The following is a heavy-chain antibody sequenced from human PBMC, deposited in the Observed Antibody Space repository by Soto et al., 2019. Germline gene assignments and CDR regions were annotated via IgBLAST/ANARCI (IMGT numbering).Heavy chain of an antibody. D-gene: IGHD5-12*01. CDR3: ARAPEMATGYYFDY. V-gene: IGHV3-33*01. CDR2: IWYDGSNK. Sequence: LRLSCAASGFTFSSYVMHWGRQAPGKGLEWVAVIWYDGSNKYYADSVKGRFTISRDNSKNTLYLQMNSLRAEDTAVYYCARAPEMATGYYFDYWGQGTLVTVSS. CDR1: GFTFSSYV. J-gene: IGHJ4*02.